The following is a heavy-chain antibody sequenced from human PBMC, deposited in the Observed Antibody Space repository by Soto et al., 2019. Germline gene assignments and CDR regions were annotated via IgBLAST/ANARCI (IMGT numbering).Heavy chain of an antibody. Sequence: EVQLVESGGGLVKPGGSLRLSCAASGFTFSSYSMNWVRQAPGKGLEWVSSISSSSSYIYYADSVKGRFTISRDNAKNSLYLQMNSLRAEDTAVYYCARVPHERPITGTAGDWGQGTLVTVSS. J-gene: IGHJ4*02. CDR3: ARVPHERPITGTAGD. D-gene: IGHD1-20*01. CDR2: ISSSSSYI. CDR1: GFTFSSYS. V-gene: IGHV3-21*01.